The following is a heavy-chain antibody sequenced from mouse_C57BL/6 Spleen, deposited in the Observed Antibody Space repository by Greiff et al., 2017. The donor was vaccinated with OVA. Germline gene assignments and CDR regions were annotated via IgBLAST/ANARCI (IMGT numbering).Heavy chain of an antibody. V-gene: IGHV1-64*01. Sequence: VQLQQPGAELVKPGASVKLSCKASGYTFTSYWMHWVKQRPGQGLEWIGMIHPNSGSTNYNEKFKSKATLTVDKSSSTAYMQLSSLTSEDSAVYYCARSSYYYGSRGFDYWGQGTTLTVSS. CDR1: GYTFTSYW. D-gene: IGHD1-1*01. CDR2: IHPNSGST. CDR3: ARSSYYYGSRGFDY. J-gene: IGHJ2*01.